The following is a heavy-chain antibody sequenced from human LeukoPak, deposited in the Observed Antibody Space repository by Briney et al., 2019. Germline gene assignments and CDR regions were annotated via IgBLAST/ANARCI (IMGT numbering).Heavy chain of an antibody. Sequence: GGSLRLSCAASGFTFSSYSMNWVRQAPGKGLEWVSSISSSSSYIYYADSMKGRFTISRDNAKNSLYLQMNSLRAEDTAVYYCARDRRRGFDYWGQGTLVTVSS. CDR1: GFTFSSYS. D-gene: IGHD1-1*01. J-gene: IGHJ4*02. V-gene: IGHV3-21*01. CDR3: ARDRRRGFDY. CDR2: ISSSSSYI.